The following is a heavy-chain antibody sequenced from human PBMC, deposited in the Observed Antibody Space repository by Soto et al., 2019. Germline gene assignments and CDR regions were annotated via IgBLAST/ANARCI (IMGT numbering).Heavy chain of an antibody. V-gene: IGHV3-9*01. Sequence: AGGSLRLSCAVSGFSLHDYAMHWVRQAPGKGLEWVSSISWNGGTIAYADSVKGRFTISRDNAKNSLYLQMNSLRAEDTAFYYCAKDTLLSGSNWFDYWGQGALVTVSS. CDR1: GFSLHDYA. D-gene: IGHD6-13*01. J-gene: IGHJ4*02. CDR3: AKDTLLSGSNWFDY. CDR2: ISWNGGTI.